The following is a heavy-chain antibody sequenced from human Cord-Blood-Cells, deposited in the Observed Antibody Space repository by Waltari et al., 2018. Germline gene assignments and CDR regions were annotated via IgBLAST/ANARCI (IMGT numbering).Heavy chain of an antibody. V-gene: IGHV5-51*01. CDR2: IYPGDSDT. J-gene: IGHJ4*02. D-gene: IGHD6-6*01. CDR1: GYSFTSYW. Sequence: EVQLVQSGAAVNKPGESLKISCQGSGYSFTSYWIGCVRQRPGKGREWMGIIYPGDSDTRYSPSFQGQVTISADKSISTAYLQWSSLKASDTAMYYCAKYSSSSYFDYWGQGTLVTVSS. CDR3: AKYSSSSYFDY.